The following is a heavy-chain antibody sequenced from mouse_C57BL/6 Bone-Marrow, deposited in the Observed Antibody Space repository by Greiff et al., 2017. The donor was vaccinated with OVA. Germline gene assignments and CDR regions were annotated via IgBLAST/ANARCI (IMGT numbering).Heavy chain of an antibody. CDR2: ISYDGSN. CDR3: ARDRGGDY. V-gene: IGHV3-6*01. J-gene: IGHJ4*01. Sequence: VQLQQSGPGLVKPSQSLSLTCSVTGYSITSGYYWNWIRQFPGNKLEWMGYISYDGSNNYNPSLKNRISITRDTSKNQFFLKLNSVTTEDTATYYCARDRGGDYWGQGTSVTVSS. CDR1: GYSITSGYY.